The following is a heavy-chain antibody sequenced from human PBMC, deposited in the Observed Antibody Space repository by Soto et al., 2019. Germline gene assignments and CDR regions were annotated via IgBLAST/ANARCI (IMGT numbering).Heavy chain of an antibody. Sequence: ASVKVSCKASGYTFTGYAMHWVRQAPGQRLEWMGWINAGSGNTKYSQKFQGRVTITRDTSASTAHMELSSLRSEDTAVYYCARAVAVAADFDYWGQGTLVTVSS. J-gene: IGHJ4*02. V-gene: IGHV1-3*01. CDR1: GYTFTGYA. D-gene: IGHD6-19*01. CDR2: INAGSGNT. CDR3: ARAVAVAADFDY.